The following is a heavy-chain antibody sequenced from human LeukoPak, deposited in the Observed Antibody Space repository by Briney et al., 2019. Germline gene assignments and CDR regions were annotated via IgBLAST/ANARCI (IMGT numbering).Heavy chain of an antibody. V-gene: IGHV3-66*01. CDR2: IYSGGST. J-gene: IGHJ4*02. CDR1: GFTFSSYA. D-gene: IGHD2/OR15-2a*01. CDR3: ARDPVRAISR. Sequence: PGGSLRLSCAASGFTFSSYAMSWVRQAPGKGLEWVSVIYSGGSTYCADSVKGRFTISRDNSKNTLYLQMNSLRAEDTAVYYCARDPVRAISRWGQGTLVTVSS.